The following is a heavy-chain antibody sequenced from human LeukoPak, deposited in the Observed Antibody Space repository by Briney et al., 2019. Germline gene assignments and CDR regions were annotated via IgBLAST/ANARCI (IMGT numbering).Heavy chain of an antibody. CDR2: ISNSDSYT. CDR3: AIGYCSSSSCYANWFDP. D-gene: IGHD2-2*01. V-gene: IGHV3-21*01. Sequence: GGSLRLSCAASGFTFSSYGMSWVRQAPGKGLEWVSAISNSDSYTYYADSVKGRFTISRDNAKNSLYLQMSSLRAEDTAVYYCAIGYCSSSSCYANWFDPWGQGTLVTVSS. J-gene: IGHJ5*02. CDR1: GFTFSSYG.